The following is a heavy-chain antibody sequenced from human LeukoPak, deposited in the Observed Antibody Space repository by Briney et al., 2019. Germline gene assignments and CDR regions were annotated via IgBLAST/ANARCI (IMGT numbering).Heavy chain of an antibody. CDR2: IRYDGSNK. D-gene: IGHD1-26*01. J-gene: IGHJ4*02. V-gene: IGHV3-30*02. Sequence: SGGSLRLSCRVSGFYFSNVWMSWVRQAPGKGLEWVAFIRYDGSNKYYADSVKGRFTISRDNSKNTLYLQMNSLRAEDTAVYYCAKIGPRSVVRPRRGPFVPYWGQGTLVTVSS. CDR3: AKIGPRSVVRPRRGPFVPY. CDR1: GFYFSNVW.